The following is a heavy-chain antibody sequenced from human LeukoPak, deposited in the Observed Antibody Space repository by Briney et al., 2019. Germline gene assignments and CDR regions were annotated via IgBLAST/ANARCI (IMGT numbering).Heavy chain of an antibody. CDR3: ARDGIAAANDAFDI. CDR1: GFTFSSYE. D-gene: IGHD6-13*01. CDR2: ISSSGSTI. J-gene: IGHJ3*02. Sequence: GGSLRLSCAASGFTFSSYEMNWVRQAPGKGLEWVSYISSSGSTIYYADSVKGRFTISRDNAKNSLYLQMNSLRAEDTAVYYCARDGIAAANDAFDIWGQGTMVTVSS. V-gene: IGHV3-48*03.